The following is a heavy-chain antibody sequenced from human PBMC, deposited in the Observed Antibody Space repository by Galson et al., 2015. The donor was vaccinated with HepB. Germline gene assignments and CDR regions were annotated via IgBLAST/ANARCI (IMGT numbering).Heavy chain of an antibody. CDR3: TTDPRFLVYFGTRDALDI. Sequence: SLRLSCAASGFTFSSAWMGWVRQAPGKGLEWLGRIQSKSDGETAVYAAAVKGRFTISRDDSKDTLYLQMNSLKTEDAAIYYCTTDPRFLVYFGTRDALDIWGQGTVVTVSS. V-gene: IGHV3-15*01. D-gene: IGHD3-10*01. J-gene: IGHJ3*02. CDR1: GFTFSSAW. CDR2: IQSKSDGETA.